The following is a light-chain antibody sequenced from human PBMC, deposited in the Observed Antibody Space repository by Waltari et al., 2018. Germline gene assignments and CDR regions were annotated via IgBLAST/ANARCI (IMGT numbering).Light chain of an antibody. CDR2: DVT. J-gene: IGLJ3*02. CDR1: STDLRAYNH. V-gene: IGLV2-14*03. CDR3: SYIQL. Sequence: QSAPTHPAAVSGSPGQSTNISRTRTSTDLRAYNHGSWYQQPPAKAPKLMIYDVTKRPSGVSNRFSGSKSGNTASLTIAGLQAEDEADYYCSYIQLFGGGTKLTVL.